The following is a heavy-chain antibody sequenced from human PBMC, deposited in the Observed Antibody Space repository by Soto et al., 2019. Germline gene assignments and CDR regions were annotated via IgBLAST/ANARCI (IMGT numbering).Heavy chain of an antibody. CDR1: GGSISSSNW. D-gene: IGHD1-26*01. CDR3: AKTPWDRYPGYYLDY. Sequence: QVQLQESGPGLVKPSGTLSLTCAVSGGSISSSNWWSWVRQPPGKGLEWIGEIYHSGSTNYNPSPQGPVPLSVSQAQDPFLPELGPVNAADTAVYSLAKTPWDRYPGYYLDYWGQGTLVTVSS. J-gene: IGHJ4*02. V-gene: IGHV4-4*02. CDR2: IYHSGST.